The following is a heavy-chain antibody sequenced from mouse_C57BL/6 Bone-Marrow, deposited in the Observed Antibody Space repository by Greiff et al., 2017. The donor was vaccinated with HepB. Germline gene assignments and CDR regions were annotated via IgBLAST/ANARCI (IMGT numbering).Heavy chain of an antibody. D-gene: IGHD1-1*01. CDR3: ARSRYYYGSFY. CDR2: INPGSGGT. CDR1: GYAFTNYL. J-gene: IGHJ2*01. V-gene: IGHV1-54*01. Sequence: QVHVKQSGAELVRPGTSVKVSCKASGYAFTNYLIEWVKQRPGQGLEWIGVINPGSGGTNYNEKFKGKATLTADKSSSTAYMQLSSLTSEDSAVYFCARSRYYYGSFYWGQGTTLTVSS.